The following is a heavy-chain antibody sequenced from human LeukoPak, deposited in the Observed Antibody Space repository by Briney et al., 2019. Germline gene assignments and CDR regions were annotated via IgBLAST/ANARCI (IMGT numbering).Heavy chain of an antibody. CDR2: FSGSGGST. CDR3: ARDRQLGYFDL. Sequence: GGSLRLSCAASGFTFSSYAMSWVRQAPGKGLEWVSTFSGSGGSTNYADSVKGRFTISRDNSKNTLYLQMNSLRAEDTAVYYCARDRQLGYFDLWGRGTLVTVSS. D-gene: IGHD1-1*01. V-gene: IGHV3-23*01. CDR1: GFTFSSYA. J-gene: IGHJ2*01.